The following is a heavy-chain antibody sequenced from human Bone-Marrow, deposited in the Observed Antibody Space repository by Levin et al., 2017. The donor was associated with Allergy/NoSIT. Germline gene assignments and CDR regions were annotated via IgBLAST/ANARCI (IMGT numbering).Heavy chain of an antibody. CDR3: ARQVGHGLWYFDY. V-gene: IGHV4-39*01. D-gene: IGHD2-2*01. CDR2: INYSGRT. J-gene: IGHJ4*02. CDR1: GDSSSSGDDY. Sequence: SQTLSLPCTVSGDSSSSGDDYWGWIRQPPWKGLEWIATINYSGRTYYNSSLRSRGTISVDTSKNQFSLNLRSVTAADTAVYYCARQVGHGLWYFDYWGQGTLVTVSS.